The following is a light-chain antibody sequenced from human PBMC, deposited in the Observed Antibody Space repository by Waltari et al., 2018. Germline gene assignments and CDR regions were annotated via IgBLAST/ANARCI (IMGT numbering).Light chain of an antibody. Sequence: EIVMTQSPATLSVSRGERAPLPCRANQPISSNLAWYHHQPGQAPRLLIPVSSTRASGIPARFSGSGSGTQFTLTINSLQSEDFAVYYCQQYNIRLTFGGGTKVDIK. J-gene: IGKJ4*01. CDR1: QPISSN. CDR2: VSS. V-gene: IGKV3-15*01. CDR3: QQYNIRLT.